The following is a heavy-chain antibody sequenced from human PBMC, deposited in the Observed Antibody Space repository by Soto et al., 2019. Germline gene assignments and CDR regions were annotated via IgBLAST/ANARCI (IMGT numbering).Heavy chain of an antibody. CDR3: ARDRDYGMDV. Sequence: SVKVSCEASGGTFSSYAISWVRQAPGQGLEWMGGIIPIFGTANYAQKFQGRVTITADESTSTAYMELSSLRSEDTAVYYCARDRDYGMDVWGQGTTVTVSS. V-gene: IGHV1-69*13. CDR1: GGTFSSYA. J-gene: IGHJ6*02. CDR2: IIPIFGTA.